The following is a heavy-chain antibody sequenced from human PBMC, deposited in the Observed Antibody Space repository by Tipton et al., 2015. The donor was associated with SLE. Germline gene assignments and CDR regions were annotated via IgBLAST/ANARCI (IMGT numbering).Heavy chain of an antibody. D-gene: IGHD6-19*01. J-gene: IGHJ4*02. Sequence: SLRLSCAASGFTFSSYGMHWVRQAPGKGLEWVAVIWYDGSNKYYADSVKGRLTISRDNSKNTLYLQMNSLRAEDTAVYYCAKDAVGYSSGWVYFDYWGQGTLVTVSS. CDR1: GFTFSSYG. CDR3: AKDAVGYSSGWVYFDY. V-gene: IGHV3-33*06. CDR2: IWYDGSNK.